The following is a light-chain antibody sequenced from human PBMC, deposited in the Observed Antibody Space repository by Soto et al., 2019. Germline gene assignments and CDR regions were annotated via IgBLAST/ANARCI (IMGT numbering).Light chain of an antibody. CDR1: ETISSK. CDR2: GTS. J-gene: IGKJ1*01. V-gene: IGKV3-15*01. Sequence: EIVMTQSPATLSVSPGEGATLFCRASETISSKLAWYQQRPGQAPRLLIYGTSIRASGIPARFSGSGSGTEFTLTISGLQSDDFAVYYCQQYNNWPPWTFGKGTKVEIK. CDR3: QQYNNWPPWT.